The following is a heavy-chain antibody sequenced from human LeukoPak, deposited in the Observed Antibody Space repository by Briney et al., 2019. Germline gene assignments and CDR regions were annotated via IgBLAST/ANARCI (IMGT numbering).Heavy chain of an antibody. CDR3: ARGSSNSYFDY. CDR2: IHSSINSI. CDR1: GVTFSTYI. Sequence: GGSLRLSCAASGVTFSTYIMNWVRQAPGKGLEGSSYIHSSINSIYYAGSVNGRFTISRDNSKNSLYLQMNSLRDEDTSVYYCARGSSNSYFDYWGQGTPVTVSS. D-gene: IGHD4-23*01. V-gene: IGHV3-48*02. J-gene: IGHJ4*02.